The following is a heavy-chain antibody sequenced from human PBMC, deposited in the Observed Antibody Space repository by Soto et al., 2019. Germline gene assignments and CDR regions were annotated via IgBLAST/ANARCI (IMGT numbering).Heavy chain of an antibody. CDR2: INHSGST. V-gene: IGHV4-34*01. Sequence: PSETLSLTCAVYGGSFSGYYWSWIRQPPGKGLEWIGEINHSGSTNYNPSLKSRVTISVDTSKNQFSLKLSSVTAADTAVYYCARGLSDILTGFDYWGQGTLVT. J-gene: IGHJ4*02. CDR1: GGSFSGYY. CDR3: ARGLSDILTGFDY. D-gene: IGHD3-9*01.